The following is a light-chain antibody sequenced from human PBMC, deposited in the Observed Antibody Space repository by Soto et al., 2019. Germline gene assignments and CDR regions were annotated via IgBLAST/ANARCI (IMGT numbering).Light chain of an antibody. CDR1: QNITNN. CDR3: QQSNSIPPWT. Sequence: DIQMTQSPSSLSASIGDRFTITCQSSQNITNNLNWYQHKPGKGPKLLIYAASTLQSGVPSRFSGSGSGTDFTLTISSLQPEDVATYYCQQSNSIPPWTFGQGTKVDIK. CDR2: AAS. V-gene: IGKV1-39*01. J-gene: IGKJ1*01.